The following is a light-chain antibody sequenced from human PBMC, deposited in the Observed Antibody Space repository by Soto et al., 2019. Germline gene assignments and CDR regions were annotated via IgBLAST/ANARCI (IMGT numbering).Light chain of an antibody. Sequence: EIVLTQSPGTLSLSPGERATLSCRASQSVSSSYLAWYQQKPGQAPRLLIYGASSRATGIPDRFSGSGSVTDFTLTISRLEPEYFAVYDCQEYDSSPLTFGGGTKVEIK. CDR2: GAS. CDR3: QEYDSSPLT. CDR1: QSVSSSY. J-gene: IGKJ4*01. V-gene: IGKV3-20*01.